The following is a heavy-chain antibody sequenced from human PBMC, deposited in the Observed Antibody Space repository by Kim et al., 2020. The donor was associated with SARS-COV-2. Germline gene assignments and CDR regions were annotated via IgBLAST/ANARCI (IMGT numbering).Heavy chain of an antibody. J-gene: IGHJ4*02. CDR2: T. V-gene: IGHV1-3*01. Sequence: TKDSQKFPGRVTITRDTSANTAYMDLRSLTFEDTAIYYCARDMNPTVYDYWGQGTLVTVSS. D-gene: IGHD4-4*01. CDR3: ARDMNPTVYDY.